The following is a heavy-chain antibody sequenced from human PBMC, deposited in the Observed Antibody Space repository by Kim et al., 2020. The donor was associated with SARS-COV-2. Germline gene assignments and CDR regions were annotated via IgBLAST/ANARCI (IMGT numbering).Heavy chain of an antibody. CDR3: AKDGSSGGSLGFYYYYGMDV. V-gene: IGHV3-9*01. Sequence: GGSLRLSCAASGFTFDDYAMHWVRQAPGKGLEWVSGISWNSGSIGYADSVKGRFTISRDNAKNSLYLQMNSLRAEDTALYYCAKDGSSGGSLGFYYYYGMDVWGQGTTVTVSS. J-gene: IGHJ6*02. CDR1: GFTFDDYA. CDR2: ISWNSGSI. D-gene: IGHD2-15*01.